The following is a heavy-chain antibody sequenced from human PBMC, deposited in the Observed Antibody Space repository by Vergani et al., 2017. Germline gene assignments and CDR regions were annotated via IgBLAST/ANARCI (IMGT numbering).Heavy chain of an antibody. D-gene: IGHD3-3*01. CDR3: ARATDFWSGFGY. CDR2: IYYSGST. Sequence: QVQLQESGPGLVKPSETLSLTCTVSGGSISSYYWSWIRQPPGKGLEWIGYIYYSGSTNYNPSLKSRVTISVDTSKNQCSLKLSSVTAADTAVYYCARATDFWSGFGYWGQGTLVTVSS. J-gene: IGHJ4*02. CDR1: GGSISSYY. V-gene: IGHV4-59*01.